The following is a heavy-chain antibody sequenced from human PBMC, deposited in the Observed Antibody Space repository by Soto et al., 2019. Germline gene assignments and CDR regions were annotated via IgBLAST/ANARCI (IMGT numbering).Heavy chain of an antibody. Sequence: ASVKVSCKASGGTFSSYAISWVRQAPGQGLEWMGGIIPIFGTVNYAQKFQGRVTISADESTSTAYRELSSRRSEDTAVYYCARAGCYRGYDSVYYFDYWSQGTLVTVPS. CDR1: GGTFSSYA. CDR2: IIPIFGTV. J-gene: IGHJ4*02. V-gene: IGHV1-69*13. D-gene: IGHD5-12*01. CDR3: ARAGCYRGYDSVYYFDY.